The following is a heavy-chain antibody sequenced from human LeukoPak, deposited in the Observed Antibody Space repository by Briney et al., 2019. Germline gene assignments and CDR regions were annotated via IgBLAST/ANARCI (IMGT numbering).Heavy chain of an antibody. J-gene: IGHJ4*02. V-gene: IGHV1-2*02. Sequence: ASVKVSFKASVYTFTGYYMHWVRQAPGQGLEWMGWINPNSGGRNYAQKFQGRVTMTRDTSIATAYMDLSRLISDDTAVYYCARDREGHAYFDFWGQGTLVTVSS. CDR1: VYTFTGYY. CDR2: INPNSGGR. CDR3: ARDREGHAYFDF.